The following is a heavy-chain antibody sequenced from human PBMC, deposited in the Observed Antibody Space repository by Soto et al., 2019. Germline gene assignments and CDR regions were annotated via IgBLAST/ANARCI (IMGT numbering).Heavy chain of an antibody. CDR1: GFTFSNYA. Sequence: PGGSLRLSCAASGFTFSNYAMSWIRQAPGRGLEWVSTIRETGNTYYADSVRDRFATSRDNSENTLYLQMSSLRAEDTAVYYCAKQQMGVIRALDYWGQGTLDTVSS. D-gene: IGHD1-26*01. CDR3: AKQQMGVIRALDY. V-gene: IGHV3-23*01. CDR2: IRETGNT. J-gene: IGHJ4*02.